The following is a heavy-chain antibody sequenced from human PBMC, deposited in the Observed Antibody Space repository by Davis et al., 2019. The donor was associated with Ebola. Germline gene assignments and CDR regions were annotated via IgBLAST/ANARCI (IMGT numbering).Heavy chain of an antibody. CDR1: GGTFTTYV. J-gene: IGHJ4*01. CDR3: SRAQFPTTSDH. D-gene: IGHD1-1*01. CDR2: IIPIFGTT. Sequence: SVKVSCKASGGTFTTYVLTWVRQAPGQGLEWMGGIIPIFGTTNYAQKVQGRVTITADESTSTAYMEVGGLRSDDTAVYYCSRAQFPTTSDHWGQEPWSPSPQ. V-gene: IGHV1-69*13.